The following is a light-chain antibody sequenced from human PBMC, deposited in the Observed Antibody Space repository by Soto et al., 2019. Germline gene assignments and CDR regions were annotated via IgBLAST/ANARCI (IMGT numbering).Light chain of an antibody. CDR2: KAS. V-gene: IGKV1-5*03. CDR3: HQYHSSST. CDR1: QNINRW. Sequence: DIQMTQSPSTLSASVGDRVTITCRASQNINRWLAWYQQKPGKAPKLLIYKASNLENGVPSRFRGSGSETELTLTISSLQPDDFATYYCHQYHSSSTFGGGTTVDIK. J-gene: IGKJ4*01.